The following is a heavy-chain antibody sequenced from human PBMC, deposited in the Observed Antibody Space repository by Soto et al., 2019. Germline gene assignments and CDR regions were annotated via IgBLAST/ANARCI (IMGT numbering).Heavy chain of an antibody. V-gene: IGHV4-4*07. Sequence: KTSETLSLTCNVSGGSISKFYWAWIRKTAGNGLEWMGRVYATETTDYNPSLRSRVAMSVDISKKTFSLRLRSVTGADSGVYYCVRDGSKSLRDWFDPWGQGILVTVSS. CDR3: VRDGSKSLRDWFDP. CDR1: GGSISKFY. J-gene: IGHJ5*02. CDR2: VYATETT.